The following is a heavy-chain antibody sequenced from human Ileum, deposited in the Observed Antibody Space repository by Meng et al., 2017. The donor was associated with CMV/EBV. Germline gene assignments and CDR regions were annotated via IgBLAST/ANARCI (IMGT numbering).Heavy chain of an antibody. CDR3: ARGSYCSSTNCPNDY. V-gene: IGHV4-34*01. CDR1: GGAFSEYY. D-gene: IGHD2-2*01. CDR2: IKHGGST. J-gene: IGHJ4*02. Sequence: YGGAFSEYYWTWISQCPGKGLKWIGEIKHGGSTNYNPSLKSQVSISLNTSKKQFSLTLSSVTAADSAVYYCARGSYCSSTNCPNDYWGQGTLVTVSS.